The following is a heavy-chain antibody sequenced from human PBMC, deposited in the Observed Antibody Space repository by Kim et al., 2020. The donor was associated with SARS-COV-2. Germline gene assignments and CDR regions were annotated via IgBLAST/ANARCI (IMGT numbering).Heavy chain of an antibody. CDR2: ISNDGNDK. J-gene: IGHJ4*01. Sequence: GGSLRLSCAASGFTFSSYGMHWVRQAPGKGLEWVAVISNDGNDKYHADSVKGRFTISRDNSKNTLFLQMNSLRTEDTAVYYCAKDGSAGAADYYFDYWG. D-gene: IGHD1-26*01. CDR1: GFTFSSYG. CDR3: AKDGSAGAADYYFDY. V-gene: IGHV3-30*18.